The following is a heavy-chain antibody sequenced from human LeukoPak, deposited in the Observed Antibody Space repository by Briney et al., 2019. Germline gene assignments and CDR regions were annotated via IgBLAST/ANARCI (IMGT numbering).Heavy chain of an antibody. CDR2: INHSGST. J-gene: IGHJ6*02. CDR1: GGSFSGYY. CDR3: ARGRLRVVPAATRSGAVAGTSYYYYGMDV. V-gene: IGHV4-34*01. D-gene: IGHD2-2*01. Sequence: PSETLSLTCAVYGGSFSGYYWSWIRQPPGKGLEWIGEINHSGSTNYNPSLNSRVTISVDTSKNQFSLKLSSVTAADTAVYYCARGRLRVVPAATRSGAVAGTSYYYYGMDVWGQGTTVTVSS.